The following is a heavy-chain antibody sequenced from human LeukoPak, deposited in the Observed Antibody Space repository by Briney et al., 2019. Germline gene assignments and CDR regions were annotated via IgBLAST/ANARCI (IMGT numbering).Heavy chain of an antibody. CDR2: INSDGSST. Sequence: GGSLRLSCAASGFTFSSYWMHWVRQAPGKGLVWVSRINSDGSSTSYADSVKGRFTISRDSAKNTLYLQMNSLRAEDTAVYYCARDQGYSHPVDYWGQGTLVTVSS. CDR3: ARDQGYSHPVDY. J-gene: IGHJ4*02. V-gene: IGHV3-74*01. CDR1: GFTFSSYW. D-gene: IGHD5-18*01.